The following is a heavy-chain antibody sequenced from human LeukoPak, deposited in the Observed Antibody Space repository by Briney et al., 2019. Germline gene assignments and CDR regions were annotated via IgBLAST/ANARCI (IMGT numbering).Heavy chain of an antibody. CDR2: ISSSSSTI. J-gene: IGHJ4*02. CDR1: GFTFSSYW. CDR3: AGYGSGSF. V-gene: IGHV3-48*04. Sequence: GGSLRLSCAASGFTFSSYWMSWVRQAPGKGLEWVSYISSSSSTIYYADSVKGRFPISRDNAKNSLYLQMNSLRAEDTAIYHCAGYGSGSFWGQGTLVTVSS. D-gene: IGHD3-10*01.